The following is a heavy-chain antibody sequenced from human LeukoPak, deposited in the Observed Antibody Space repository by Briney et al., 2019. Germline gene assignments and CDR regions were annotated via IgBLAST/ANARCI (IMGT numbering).Heavy chain of an antibody. CDR2: IIPILGIA. CDR1: GGTFSSYA. D-gene: IGHD3-10*01. CDR3: ARDQEVLWFGEFRKIDY. J-gene: IGHJ4*02. V-gene: IGHV1-69*04. Sequence: SVKVSCKASGGTFSSYAISWVRQAPGQGLEWMGRIIPILGIANYAQKFQGRVTITADKSTSTAYMELSRLRSDDTAVYYCARDQEVLWFGEFRKIDYWGQGTLVTVSS.